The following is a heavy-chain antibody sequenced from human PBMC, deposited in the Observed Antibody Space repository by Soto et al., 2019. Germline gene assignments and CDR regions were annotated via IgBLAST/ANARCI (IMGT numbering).Heavy chain of an antibody. J-gene: IGHJ4*02. Sequence: ASVKVSCKASGGTFNNYAISWVRQAPGQGLEWMGGIIPIFGTANYAQKFQGRVTITADESTSTAYMELSSLRSEDTAVYYCASGAVAVDFDYWGQGTLVTVSS. CDR2: IIPIFGTA. CDR1: GGTFNNYA. CDR3: ASGAVAVDFDY. D-gene: IGHD6-19*01. V-gene: IGHV1-69*13.